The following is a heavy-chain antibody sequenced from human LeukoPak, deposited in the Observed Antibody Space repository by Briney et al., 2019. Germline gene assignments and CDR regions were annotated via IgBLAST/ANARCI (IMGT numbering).Heavy chain of an antibody. CDR2: INPSGGST. J-gene: IGHJ6*03. D-gene: IGHD2/OR15-2a*01. CDR1: GYTFTSYY. Sequence: ASVKVSCKASGYTFTSYYMHWVRQPPGQGLEWMGIINPSGGSTSYAQKFQGRVTMTRDTSTSTVYMELSSLRSEDTAVYYCARVAVIYYYYMEVWGKGTTVTVSS. CDR3: ARVAVIYYYYMEV. V-gene: IGHV1-46*01.